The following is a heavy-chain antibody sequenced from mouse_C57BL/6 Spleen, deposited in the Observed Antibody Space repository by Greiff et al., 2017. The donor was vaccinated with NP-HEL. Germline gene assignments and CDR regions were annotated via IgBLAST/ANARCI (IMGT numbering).Heavy chain of an antibody. V-gene: IGHV2-2*01. Sequence: QVQLQQSGPGLVQPSQSLSITCTVSGFSLTSYGVHWVRQSPGKGLEWLGVIWSGGSTDYNAAFISRLSISKDNSKSQVLFKMNILQADDTAIYYCARNYRYYGSSQYYYAMDYWGQGTSVTVSS. CDR3: ARNYRYYGSSQYYYAMDY. J-gene: IGHJ4*01. D-gene: IGHD1-1*01. CDR1: GFSLTSYG. CDR2: IWSGGST.